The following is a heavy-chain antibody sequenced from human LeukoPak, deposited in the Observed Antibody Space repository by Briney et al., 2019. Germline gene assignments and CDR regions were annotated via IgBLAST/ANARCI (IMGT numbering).Heavy chain of an antibody. D-gene: IGHD5-12*01. CDR2: ISWNSGSI. Sequence: GGSLRLSCAASGFTFDDYAMHWVRQAPGKGLEWVSGISWNSGSIGYADPVKGRFTISRDNAKNSLYLQMNSLRAEDTALYYCAKVGGYDWHYYGMDVWGQGTTVTVSS. CDR3: AKVGGYDWHYYGMDV. CDR1: GFTFDDYA. J-gene: IGHJ6*02. V-gene: IGHV3-9*01.